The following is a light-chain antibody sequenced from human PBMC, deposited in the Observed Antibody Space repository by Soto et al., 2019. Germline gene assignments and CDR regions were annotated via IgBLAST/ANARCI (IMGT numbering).Light chain of an antibody. Sequence: DIQMTQSPSTLSASVGDRVTITCRASQNIDSWLAWYQQKPGKAPNLLIYKASSLDSGVPSRFSGSGSGTEFPLTISSLQPDDFATYYCQQYTNFWTFGQGTKVEIK. V-gene: IGKV1-5*03. CDR3: QQYTNFWT. J-gene: IGKJ1*01. CDR1: QNIDSW. CDR2: KAS.